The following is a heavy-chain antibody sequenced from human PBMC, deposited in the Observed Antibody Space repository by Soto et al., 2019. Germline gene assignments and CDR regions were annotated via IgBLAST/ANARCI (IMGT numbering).Heavy chain of an antibody. CDR1: GFTFSSYD. D-gene: IGHD6-13*01. V-gene: IGHV3-13*01. J-gene: IGHJ6*03. Sequence: PGESLKISCAASGFTFSSYDMHWVRQATGKGLEWVSAIGTAGDTYYPGSVKGRFTISRENAKNSLYLQMNSLRAGDTAVYYCARSAAAGESDYYYYYMDVWGKGTTVTVSS. CDR3: ARSAAAGESDYYYYYMDV. CDR2: IGTAGDT.